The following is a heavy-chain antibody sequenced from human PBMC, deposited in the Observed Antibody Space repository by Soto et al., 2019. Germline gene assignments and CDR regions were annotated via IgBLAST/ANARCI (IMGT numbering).Heavy chain of an antibody. CDR2: FDPEDGET. V-gene: IGHV1-24*01. J-gene: IGHJ4*02. CDR3: ATQSIAARNIGY. CDR1: GYTLTELS. D-gene: IGHD6-6*01. Sequence: GASVKVSCKVSGYTLTELSMHWVRQAPGKGLEWMGGFDPEDGETIYAQKFQGRVTMTEDTSTDTAYMELSSLRSEDTAVYYCATQSIAARNIGYWGQGTLVTVSS.